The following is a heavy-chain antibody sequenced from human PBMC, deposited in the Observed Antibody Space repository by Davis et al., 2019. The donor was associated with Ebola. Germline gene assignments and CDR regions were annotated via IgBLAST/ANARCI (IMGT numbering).Heavy chain of an antibody. CDR3: ARRQLVRGYYYGMDV. V-gene: IGHV5-51*01. Sequence: GESLKISCEGSGYTFTYYWIGWVRQMPGKGLEWMGIIYPGDSVTRYSPSFQGQVTISADNSISTAHLQWSSLKASDTAMYYCARRQLVRGYYYGMDVWGKGTTVTVSS. J-gene: IGHJ6*04. D-gene: IGHD6-13*01. CDR1: GYTFTYYW. CDR2: IYPGDSVT.